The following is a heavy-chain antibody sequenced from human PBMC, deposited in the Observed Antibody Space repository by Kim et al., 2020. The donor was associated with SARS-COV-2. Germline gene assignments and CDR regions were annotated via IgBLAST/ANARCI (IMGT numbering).Heavy chain of an antibody. CDR3: ARATYFRYDFWSGYGGNYYYGMDV. J-gene: IGHJ6*02. CDR1: GGSISSGGYY. V-gene: IGHV4-31*03. D-gene: IGHD3-3*01. Sequence: SETLSLTCTVSGGSISSGGYYWSWIRQHPGKGLEWIGYIYYSGSTYYNPSLKSRVTISVDTSKNQFSLKLSSVTAADTAVYYCARATYFRYDFWSGYGGNYYYGMDVWGQGTTVTVSS. CDR2: IYYSGST.